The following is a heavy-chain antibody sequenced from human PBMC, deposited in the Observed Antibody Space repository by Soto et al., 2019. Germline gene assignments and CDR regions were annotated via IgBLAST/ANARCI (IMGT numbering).Heavy chain of an antibody. CDR1: VLTIFRDAW. CDR2: IKGREK. J-gene: IGHJ4*02. Sequence: EAQLVDSGGGLVKPGESLRLSCAVSVLTIFRDAWLTWVRQVPGKGLEWVGHIKGREKYAAPVEDRFTISRDVSKNTMYLHMTRLRPDDTAFYYCTWMNTVTSVYNWGQGTLVTVSS. V-gene: IGHV3-15*01. CDR3: TWMNTVTSVYN. D-gene: IGHD4-17*01.